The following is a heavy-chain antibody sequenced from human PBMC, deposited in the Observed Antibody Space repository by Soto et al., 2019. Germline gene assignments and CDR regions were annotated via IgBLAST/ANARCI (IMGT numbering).Heavy chain of an antibody. CDR3: ASMTTVTAGVDY. D-gene: IGHD4-4*01. Sequence: QVQLQQWGAGLLKPSETLSLTCAVYGGSFSGYYWSWIRQPPGKGLEWIGEINHSGSTNYNPSLKSRVTISVDTSKNQFSLKLSSVTAADTAVYYCASMTTVTAGVDYWGQGTLVTVSS. J-gene: IGHJ4*02. CDR2: INHSGST. CDR1: GGSFSGYY. V-gene: IGHV4-34*01.